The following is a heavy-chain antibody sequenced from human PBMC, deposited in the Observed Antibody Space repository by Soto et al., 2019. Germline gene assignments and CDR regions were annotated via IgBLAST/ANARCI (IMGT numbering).Heavy chain of an antibody. V-gene: IGHV1-69*12. J-gene: IGHJ4*02. Sequence: QVRLVQSGAEVKKPGSSVKVSCKASGGTFSSYAISWVRQAPGQGLEWMGGIIPIFGTTNYAQKLQGRVTITADESTSTADMELSSLRSEDTAVYYCASGLGQQLVLTYWGQGTLVTVSS. CDR3: ASGLGQQLVLTY. D-gene: IGHD6-13*01. CDR2: IIPIFGTT. CDR1: GGTFSSYA.